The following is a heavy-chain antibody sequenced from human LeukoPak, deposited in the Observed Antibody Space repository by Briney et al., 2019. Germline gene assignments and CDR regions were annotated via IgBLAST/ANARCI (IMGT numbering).Heavy chain of an antibody. J-gene: IGHJ4*02. CDR3: ARDLGIVGATRSLDY. Sequence: GASVKVSCKASGYTFTSYGISWVRQAPGQGLEWMGWISAYNGNTNYAQKLQGRVTMTTDTSTSTAYMELRSLRSDDTAVYYCARDLGIVGATRSLDYWGQGTLVTVSS. D-gene: IGHD1-26*01. V-gene: IGHV1-18*01. CDR1: GYTFTSYG. CDR2: ISAYNGNT.